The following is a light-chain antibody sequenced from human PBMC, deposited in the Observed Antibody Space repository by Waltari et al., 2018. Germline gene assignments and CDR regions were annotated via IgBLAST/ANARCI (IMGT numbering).Light chain of an antibody. Sequence: DVVLTQSPLSLPVTLGQSASIPCSSTQRLLHSDGNTYLNWLQQRPGQSPRRLIYKVSNRDSGVPDRFSGSGSGTDFTLKISRVEAEDVGVYYCMQGTYWPRTFGQGTKVEIK. CDR2: KVS. J-gene: IGKJ1*01. CDR3: MQGTYWPRT. V-gene: IGKV2-30*02. CDR1: QRLLHSDGNTY.